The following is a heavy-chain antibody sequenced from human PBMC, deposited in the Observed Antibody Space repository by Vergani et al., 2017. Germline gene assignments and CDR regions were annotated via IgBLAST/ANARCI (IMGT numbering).Heavy chain of an antibody. V-gene: IGHV3-30*02. CDR3: ARDTVTGSRYFDY. Sequence: QVQLVESGGGVVQPGGSLRLSCGASGFTFSNYGMHWVRQAPGKGLEWVTFIRYDGSNTYYADSVKGRFTISRDNSKNTRFLQMNSLRPEDTAVYYWARDTVTGSRYFDYWGQGTLVTVSS. CDR1: GFTFSNYG. CDR2: IRYDGSNT. D-gene: IGHD6-19*01. J-gene: IGHJ4*02.